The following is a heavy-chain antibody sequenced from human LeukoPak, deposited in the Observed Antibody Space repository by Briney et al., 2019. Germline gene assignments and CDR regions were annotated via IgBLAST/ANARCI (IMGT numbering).Heavy chain of an antibody. V-gene: IGHV3-64*01. CDR2: ISSNGGST. Sequence: GGSLRLSCAASGFTFSSYAMHWVRQAPGKGLEYVSAISSNGGSTYYANSVKGRFTISRDNSKNTLYLQMNSLRAEDTAVYYCAKTPKVKGNVVGATTAFDYWGQGTLVTVSS. CDR3: AKTPKVKGNVVGATTAFDY. J-gene: IGHJ4*02. D-gene: IGHD1-26*01. CDR1: GFTFSSYA.